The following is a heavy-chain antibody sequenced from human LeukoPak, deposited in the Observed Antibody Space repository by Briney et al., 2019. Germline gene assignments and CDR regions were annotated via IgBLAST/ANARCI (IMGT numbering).Heavy chain of an antibody. Sequence: ASVKVSCKASGGTFSSYAISWVRQAPGQGLEWMGGIIPIFGTANYAQKFQGRVTITADESTSTAYMELSSLSSEDTAVYYCARESGYCSSTSCFPFDYWGQGTLVTVSS. CDR1: GGTFSSYA. CDR2: IIPIFGTA. CDR3: ARESGYCSSTSCFPFDY. D-gene: IGHD2-2*01. J-gene: IGHJ4*02. V-gene: IGHV1-69*13.